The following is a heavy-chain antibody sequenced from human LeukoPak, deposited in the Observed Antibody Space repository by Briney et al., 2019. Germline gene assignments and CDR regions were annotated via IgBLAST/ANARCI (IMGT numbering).Heavy chain of an antibody. Sequence: SETLSLTCAVSGYSISSSNWWGWIRQPPGKGLEWIGYIYYSGSTYCNPSLKSRVTISVDTSKNQFSLKLSSVTAADTAVYYCARDYYGGAFDIWGQGTMVTVSS. CDR2: IYYSGST. J-gene: IGHJ3*02. D-gene: IGHD3-10*01. CDR1: GYSISSSNW. CDR3: ARDYYGGAFDI. V-gene: IGHV4-28*03.